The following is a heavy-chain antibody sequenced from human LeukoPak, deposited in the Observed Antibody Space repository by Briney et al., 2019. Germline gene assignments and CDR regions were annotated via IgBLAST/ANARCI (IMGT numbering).Heavy chain of an antibody. V-gene: IGHV4-59*01. CDR2: IYYSGST. Sequence: SETLSLTCTVSGGSISSYYWSWIRQPPGKGLEWIGYIYYSGSTNYNPSLKSRVTISVDTSKNQFPLKLSSVTAADTAVYYCARGSEYSSSSVYFDYWGQGTLVTVSS. D-gene: IGHD6-13*01. CDR3: ARGSEYSSSSVYFDY. J-gene: IGHJ4*02. CDR1: GGSISSYY.